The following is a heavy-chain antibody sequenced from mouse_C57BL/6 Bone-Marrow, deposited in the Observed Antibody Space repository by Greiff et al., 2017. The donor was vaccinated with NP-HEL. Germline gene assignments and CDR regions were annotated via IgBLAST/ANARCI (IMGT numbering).Heavy chain of an antibody. CDR1: GYTFTSYW. CDR2: IYPGSGST. CDR3: ARSGITTVVWFAY. V-gene: IGHV1-55*01. Sequence: QVQLQQPGAELVKPGASVKMSCKASGYTFTSYWITWVKQRPGQGLEWIGDIYPGSGSTNYNEKFKSKATLTVDTSSSTAYMQLSSLTSEDSAVYYCARSGITTVVWFAYCGQGTLVTVSA. J-gene: IGHJ3*01. D-gene: IGHD1-1*01.